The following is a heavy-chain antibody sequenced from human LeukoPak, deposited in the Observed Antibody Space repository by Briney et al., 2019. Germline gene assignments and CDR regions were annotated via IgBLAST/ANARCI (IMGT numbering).Heavy chain of an antibody. CDR2: ITQDGGGE. V-gene: IGHV3-7*01. J-gene: IGHJ5*02. Sequence: GGFLRLSCAASGFTFSKYWMNWVRQAPGKGLDWVATITQDGGGEYYVDSLKGRFTISRDNAKNSLYLQMNSLRAEDTAVYYCVREWGGGSNWSDHWGRGTLVTVSS. D-gene: IGHD3-16*01. CDR1: GFTFSKYW. CDR3: VREWGGGSNWSDH.